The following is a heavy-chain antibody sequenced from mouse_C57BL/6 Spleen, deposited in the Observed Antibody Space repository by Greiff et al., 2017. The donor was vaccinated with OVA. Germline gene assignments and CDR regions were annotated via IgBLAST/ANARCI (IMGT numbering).Heavy chain of an antibody. CDR1: GYSITSGYY. CDR3: ARGTSPYSNSYYFDY. V-gene: IGHV3-6*01. Sequence: EVQRVESGPGLVKPSQSLSLTCSVTGYSITSGYYWNWIRQFPGNKLEWMGYISYDGSNNYNPSLKNRISITLDTSKNQFFLKLNSVTTEDTATYYCARGTSPYSNSYYFDYWGQGTTLTVSS. J-gene: IGHJ2*01. D-gene: IGHD2-5*01. CDR2: ISYDGSN.